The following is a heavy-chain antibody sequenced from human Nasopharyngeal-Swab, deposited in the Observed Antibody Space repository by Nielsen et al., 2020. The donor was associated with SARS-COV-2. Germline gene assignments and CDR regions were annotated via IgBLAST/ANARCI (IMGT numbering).Heavy chain of an antibody. CDR3: ARDTPAMFAY. CDR2: ISSSGDYI. J-gene: IGHJ4*02. Sequence: GESLKIYCAASGFSFSIYTMNWVRQAPGKGLEWVSGISSSGDYIYYADSVKGRFTISRDNAKNSLYLQMNSLRAEDTALYYCARDTPAMFAYWGQGTLVTVSS. V-gene: IGHV3-21*01. CDR1: GFSFSIYT.